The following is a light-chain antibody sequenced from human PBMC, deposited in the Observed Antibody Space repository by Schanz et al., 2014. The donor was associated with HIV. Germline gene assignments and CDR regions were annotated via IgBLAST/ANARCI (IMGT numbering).Light chain of an antibody. CDR3: SSYTTSSTLV. J-gene: IGLJ2*01. CDR2: DVT. V-gene: IGLV2-14*03. CDR1: SGDVGRYDY. Sequence: QSVLTQPASVSGSLGQSITISCTGTSGDVGRYDYVSWYQQHPGQAPKLLIYDVTYRPSGISNRFSGSKSGYPASLTISGLQADDEADYYCSSYTTSSTLVFGGGTKLTVL.